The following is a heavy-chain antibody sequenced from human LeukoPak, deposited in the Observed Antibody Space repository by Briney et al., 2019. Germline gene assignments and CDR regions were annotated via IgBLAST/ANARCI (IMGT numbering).Heavy chain of an antibody. CDR3: AREGTASIDY. V-gene: IGHV3-74*01. CDR2: LSSDGTDR. D-gene: IGHD3-10*01. J-gene: IGHJ4*02. Sequence: PGGSLRLSCAASGFTLSDYWMYWVRQAPGKGLVCVSRLSSDGTDRRYADSVKGRFTISRDGAKNAMYLQMNSLRAEDTAVYYCAREGTASIDYWGQGTLVNVSS. CDR1: GFTLSDYW.